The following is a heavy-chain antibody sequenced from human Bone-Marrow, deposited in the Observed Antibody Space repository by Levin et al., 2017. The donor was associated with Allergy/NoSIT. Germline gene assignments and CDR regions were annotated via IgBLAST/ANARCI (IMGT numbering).Heavy chain of an antibody. CDR1: GGSFSGYY. Sequence: SETLSLTCAVYGGSFSGYYWAWIRQPPGKGLQWIAEISHGGTTKFNPSLESRVSISVDTSKNQFSLKVNSVTAADRGIYYCARGRGAVSARRYYFDYWGQGVLVIVSS. J-gene: IGHJ4*02. CDR2: ISHGGTT. V-gene: IGHV4-34*01. CDR3: ARGRGAVSARRYYFDY. D-gene: IGHD2-8*01.